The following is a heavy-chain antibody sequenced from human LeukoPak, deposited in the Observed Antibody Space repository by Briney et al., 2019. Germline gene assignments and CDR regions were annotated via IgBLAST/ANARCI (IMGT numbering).Heavy chain of an antibody. CDR2: IYPGDAAS. J-gene: IGHJ6*02. V-gene: IGHV5-51*01. Sequence: GGSLQISGKGSGYIFTSYWIGGGRPLPGKGVEGMGIIYPGDAASRFSPSFQGQLTISAAKSISPPSLPWSSLTASDTAMYYCARHGVVVPAAISSYYYYGMDVWGQGTTVTVSS. CDR3: ARHGVVVPAAISSYYYYGMDV. D-gene: IGHD2-2*01. CDR1: GYIFTSYW.